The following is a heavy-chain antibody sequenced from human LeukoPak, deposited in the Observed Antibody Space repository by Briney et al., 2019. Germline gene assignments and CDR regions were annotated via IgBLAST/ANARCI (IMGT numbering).Heavy chain of an antibody. CDR2: VSGYNGNT. J-gene: IGHJ3*02. D-gene: IGHD3-22*01. CDR3: ARDNIPYYYDSSGYYIDAFDI. V-gene: IGHV1-18*01. CDR1: GYTFTNYG. Sequence: GASVKVSCKASGYTFTNYGINWVRQAPGQGLEWMGWVSGYNGNTKYAQNLQGRVTMTTDTSSSTAYMELSRLRSDDTAVYYCARDNIPYYYDSSGYYIDAFDIWGQGTMVTVSS.